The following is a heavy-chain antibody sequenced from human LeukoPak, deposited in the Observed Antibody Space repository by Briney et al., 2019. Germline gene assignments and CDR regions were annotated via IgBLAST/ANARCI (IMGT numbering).Heavy chain of an antibody. CDR3: ARGGAVAGTIPTWFDP. J-gene: IGHJ5*02. Sequence: SAKVSCKASGGTFSSYAISWVRQAPGQGLEWMGGIIPIFGTANYAQKFQGRVTITADESTSTAYMELSSLRSEDTAVYYCARGGAVAGTIPTWFDPWGQGTLVTVSS. CDR2: IIPIFGTA. CDR1: GGTFSSYA. V-gene: IGHV1-69*01. D-gene: IGHD6-19*01.